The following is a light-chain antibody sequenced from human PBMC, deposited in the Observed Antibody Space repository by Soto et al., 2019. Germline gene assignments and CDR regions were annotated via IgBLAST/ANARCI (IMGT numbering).Light chain of an antibody. CDR2: GAS. CDR3: QQYNNWAPWT. J-gene: IGKJ1*01. Sequence: EIVMTQSPATLSVSPGERATLSCKASQSVSSNLAWYQQKPGQAPRLLIYGASTRATGVPARFSGSGPGTEFTLTISSLQSEDFAVYYCQQYNNWAPWTFGQGTKVDIK. CDR1: QSVSSN. V-gene: IGKV3-15*01.